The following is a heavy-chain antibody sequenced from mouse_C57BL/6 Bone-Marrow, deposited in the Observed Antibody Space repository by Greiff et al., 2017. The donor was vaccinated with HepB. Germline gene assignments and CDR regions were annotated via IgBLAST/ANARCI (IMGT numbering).Heavy chain of an antibody. Sequence: VQLQQSGAELARPGASVKLSCKASGYPFTSYGISWVKQRSGQGLEWSGEIYPRSGNTYYNEKFKGKATLTADKSSSTAYMELRSLTSEDAAVYFCARGDYEAMDYWGQGTSVTVSS. CDR1: GYPFTSYG. J-gene: IGHJ4*01. CDR2: IYPRSGNT. V-gene: IGHV1-81*01. CDR3: ARGDYEAMDY.